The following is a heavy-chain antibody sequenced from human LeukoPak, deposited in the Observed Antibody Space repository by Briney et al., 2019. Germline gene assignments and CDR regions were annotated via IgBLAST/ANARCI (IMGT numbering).Heavy chain of an antibody. D-gene: IGHD3-22*01. CDR1: GYTFTSYD. J-gene: IGHJ4*02. Sequence: ASVKVSCKASGYTFTSYDINWVRQATGQGLEWMGWMNPNSGNTGYAQKFQGRVTMTRNTSISTAYMELSSLRSEDTAVYYCAAEGDYYYDSGGDFDYWGQGTLVTVSS. CDR2: MNPNSGNT. V-gene: IGHV1-8*01. CDR3: AAEGDYYYDSGGDFDY.